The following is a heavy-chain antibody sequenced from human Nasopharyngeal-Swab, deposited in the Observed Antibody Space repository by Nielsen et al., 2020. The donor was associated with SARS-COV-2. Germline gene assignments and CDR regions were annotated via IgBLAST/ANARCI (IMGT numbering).Heavy chain of an antibody. V-gene: IGHV3-53*01. D-gene: IGHD2-8*01. CDR2: INNVGDA. J-gene: IGHJ4*02. CDR3: AAFNGFDC. CDR1: GFTLSSNH. Sequence: GESLKISCAASGFTLSSNHMSWVRQAPRKGLEWVSVINNVGDAYYADSVRGRFTISRDTSKNTLYLQMNSLRAEDTAEYYCAAFNGFDCWGQGTLVTVSS.